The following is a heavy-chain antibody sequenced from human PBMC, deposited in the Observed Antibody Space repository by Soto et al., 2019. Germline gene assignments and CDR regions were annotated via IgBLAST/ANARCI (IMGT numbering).Heavy chain of an antibody. CDR2: IRKKAHSYST. CDR1: GLIFSDHY. D-gene: IGHD1-7*01. Sequence: EVQLVESGGGLVQPGGSLRLSCAASGLIFSDHYMDWVRQAPGKGLEWVGRIRKKAHSYSTEYAASVTGRFSISRDDAQNSLSLQMNSLKTEDTAVYYCASSGTTNYHYYMDVWGKGTTVTVSS. V-gene: IGHV3-72*01. CDR3: ASSGTTNYHYYMDV. J-gene: IGHJ6*03.